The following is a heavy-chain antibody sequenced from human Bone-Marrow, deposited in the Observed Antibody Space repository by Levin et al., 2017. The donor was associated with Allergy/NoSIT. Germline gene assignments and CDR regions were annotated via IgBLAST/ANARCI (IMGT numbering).Heavy chain of an antibody. CDR3: ARQIVGATRFFDF. J-gene: IGHJ4*02. CDR1: GYSFSSYW. D-gene: IGHD1-26*01. CDR2: IYPGDSDS. V-gene: IGHV5-51*01. Sequence: KVSCKGSGYSFSSYWIGWVRQMPGKGLEWMGMIYPGDSDSKYSPSFQGQVTISADKFTGIAYLQWSSLKASDTAIYYCARQIVGATRFFDFWGQGTPVTVSS.